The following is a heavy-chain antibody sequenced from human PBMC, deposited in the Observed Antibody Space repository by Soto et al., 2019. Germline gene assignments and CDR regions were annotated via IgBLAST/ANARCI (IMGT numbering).Heavy chain of an antibody. CDR2: ISGSGGST. CDR1: GFTFSSYA. J-gene: IGHJ4*02. CDR3: AGRSGRASYYFDY. V-gene: IGHV3-23*01. Sequence: EVQLLESGGGLVQPGGSLRLSCAASGFTFSSYAMSWARQAPGQGLEWVSAISGSGGSTYYADSVKGRFTISRDNSKNTLYLQMNSLRAEDTAVYYCAGRSGRASYYFDYWGQGALVTVSS. D-gene: IGHD3-10*01.